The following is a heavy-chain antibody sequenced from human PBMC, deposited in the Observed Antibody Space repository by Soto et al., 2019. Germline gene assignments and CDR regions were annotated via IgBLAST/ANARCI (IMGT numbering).Heavy chain of an antibody. J-gene: IGHJ4*02. V-gene: IGHV3-66*01. CDR3: ARDAYTCD. D-gene: IGHD4-4*01. CDR1: GFIVSTSY. CDR2: IYNDGSR. Sequence: GGSLRLSCAASGFIVSTSYMRWVRQAPRKGLKWVSIIYNDGSRHYADYVKGRFTVSRDHSQNTISPEINSLSAGDPPVCYCARDAYTCDWGQGTLGTV.